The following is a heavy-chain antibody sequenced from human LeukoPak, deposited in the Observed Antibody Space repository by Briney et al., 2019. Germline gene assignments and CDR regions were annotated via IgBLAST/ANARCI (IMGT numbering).Heavy chain of an antibody. Sequence: PSETLSLTCAVYGGSFSGYYWSWIRQPPGKGLEWIREINHSGSTNYNPSLKSRVTISVDTSKNQFSLKLSSVTAADTAVYYCARGRGYYDILTGYFPFGYWGQGTLVTVSS. CDR2: INHSGST. CDR3: ARGRGYYDILTGYFPFGY. CDR1: GGSFSGYY. J-gene: IGHJ4*02. D-gene: IGHD3-9*01. V-gene: IGHV4-34*01.